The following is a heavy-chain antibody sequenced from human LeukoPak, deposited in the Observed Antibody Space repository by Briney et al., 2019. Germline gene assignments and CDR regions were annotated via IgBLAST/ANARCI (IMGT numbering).Heavy chain of an antibody. V-gene: IGHV1-2*02. CDR3: ARGGDRIAAAATFDY. CDR1: GYTFIDYY. CDR2: INPYSGGT. D-gene: IGHD6-13*01. J-gene: IGHJ4*03. Sequence: ASVRVSCKVSGYTFIDYYIHWVRQAPGQGLEWMGWINPYSGGTNYAQSFQGRVTMTRDTSIATAYMELSRLRSDDTAVYYCARGGDRIAAAATFDYWGQGTTVTVSS.